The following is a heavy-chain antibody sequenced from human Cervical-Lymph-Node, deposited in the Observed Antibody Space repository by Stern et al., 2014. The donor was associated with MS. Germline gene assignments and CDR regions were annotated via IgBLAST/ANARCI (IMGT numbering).Heavy chain of an antibody. CDR3: ARGLLGSENAFDI. CDR1: GYTFTSYC. D-gene: IGHD2-15*01. CDR2: ISAYNGNP. J-gene: IGHJ3*02. Sequence: QVPLVQSGDGAKKLGGSVKVSCKAYGYTFTSYCISWVRQAPGQWLAWMGGISAYNGNPNYAQKLQGRVTRTTDTSTSTAYMELRSLRSDDTAVYYCARGLLGSENAFDIWGQGTMVTVSS. V-gene: IGHV1-18*01.